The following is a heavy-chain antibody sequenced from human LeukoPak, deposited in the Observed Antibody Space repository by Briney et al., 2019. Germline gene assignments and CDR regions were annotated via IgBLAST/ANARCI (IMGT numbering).Heavy chain of an antibody. J-gene: IGHJ4*02. CDR1: GYTFTGYY. Sequence: ASVKVSCKDSGYTFTGYYMHWVLQPPGQALEWMGWFYPNSGSTNYAQQFQGRVTMTRDTSISTAYMELSRLRADDTAVYYCASAYYDSSGYYITPPAGYWGQGTLVTVSS. V-gene: IGHV1-2*02. CDR3: ASAYYDSSGYYITPPAGY. CDR2: FYPNSGST. D-gene: IGHD3-22*01.